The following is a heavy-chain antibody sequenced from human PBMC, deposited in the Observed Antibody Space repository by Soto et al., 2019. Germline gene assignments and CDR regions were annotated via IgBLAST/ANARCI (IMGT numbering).Heavy chain of an antibody. CDR2: LIPIFGTA. CDR3: LCEQLARTHNNFDY. D-gene: IGHD6-13*01. CDR1: GGTFSSYA. J-gene: IGHJ4*02. Sequence: QVQLVQSGAEVKKPGSSVKVSCKASGGTFSSYAISWVRQAPGQGLEWMGGLIPIFGTANYAQKFQGRVTITADDSTSPAYMEVSSLRSEDTAVYYCLCEQLARTHNNFDYSGQGTLVTVSS. V-gene: IGHV1-69*12.